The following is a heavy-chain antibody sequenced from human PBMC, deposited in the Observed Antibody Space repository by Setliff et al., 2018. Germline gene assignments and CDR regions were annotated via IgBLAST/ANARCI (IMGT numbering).Heavy chain of an antibody. Sequence: GGSLRLSCAASGFTFSSYAITWVRQAPGKGLEWVSMISGSAQTTYYADSVKGRFTISRDNSKNTLYLQMNSLRAEDTAVYYCAKKEYYYDSSGYSYFDYWGQGTLVTVSS. CDR1: GFTFSSYA. D-gene: IGHD3-22*01. CDR2: ISGSAQTT. V-gene: IGHV3-23*01. CDR3: AKKEYYYDSSGYSYFDY. J-gene: IGHJ4*02.